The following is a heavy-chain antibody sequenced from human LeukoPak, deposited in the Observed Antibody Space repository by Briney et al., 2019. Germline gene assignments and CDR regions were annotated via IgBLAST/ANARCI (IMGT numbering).Heavy chain of an antibody. CDR3: ARVWGVLDAFDI. D-gene: IGHD1-26*01. Sequence: SETLSLTCTVSGGSIGRYYWSWVRQSPGRGLEWIGYVSYSGTTDYNPSFQSRVIISLDTSRTQFSLRLSSVTAADTAVYYCARVWGVLDAFDIWGQGTMVTVSS. J-gene: IGHJ3*02. CDR2: VSYSGTT. V-gene: IGHV4-59*01. CDR1: GGSIGRYY.